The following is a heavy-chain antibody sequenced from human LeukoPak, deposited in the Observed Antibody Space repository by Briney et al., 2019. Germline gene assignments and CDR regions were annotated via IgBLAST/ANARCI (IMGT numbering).Heavy chain of an antibody. J-gene: IGHJ4*02. V-gene: IGHV1-69*06. D-gene: IGHD3-10*01. CDR2: IIPIFGTA. CDR1: GGTFSSYA. Sequence: ASVKVSRKASGGTFSSYAISWVRQAPGQGLEWMGGIIPIFGTANYAQKFQGRVTITADKSTSTAYMELSSLRSEDTAVYYCARGDNGYGSGSYRRYFDYWGQGTLVTVSS. CDR3: ARGDNGYGSGSYRRYFDY.